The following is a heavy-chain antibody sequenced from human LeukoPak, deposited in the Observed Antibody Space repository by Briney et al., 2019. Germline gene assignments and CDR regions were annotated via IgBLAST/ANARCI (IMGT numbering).Heavy chain of an antibody. J-gene: IGHJ4*02. CDR1: GGSISSYY. CDR3: ARDPIAVAGTFGEYFDY. Sequence: SSETLSLTCTVSGGSISSYYWSWIRQPPGKGLEWIGEINHSGSTNYNPSLKSRVTISVDTSKNQFSLKLSSVTAADTAVYYCARDPIAVAGTFGEYFDYWGQGTLVTVSS. D-gene: IGHD6-19*01. CDR2: INHSGST. V-gene: IGHV4-34*01.